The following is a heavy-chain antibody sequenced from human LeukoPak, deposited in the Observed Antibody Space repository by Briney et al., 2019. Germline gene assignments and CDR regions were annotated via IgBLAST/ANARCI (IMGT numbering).Heavy chain of an antibody. CDR1: GFTFSSYA. CDR2: ISGSGGST. CDR3: AKSRSDFWSGYYDY. J-gene: IGHJ4*02. D-gene: IGHD3-3*01. V-gene: IGHV3-23*01. Sequence: GGSLRLSCAASGFTFSSYAMSWVRQAPGKGLEWVSAISGSGGSTNYADSVKGRFTISRDNSKNTLYLQMNSLRAEDTAVYYCAKSRSDFWSGYYDYWGQGTLVTVSS.